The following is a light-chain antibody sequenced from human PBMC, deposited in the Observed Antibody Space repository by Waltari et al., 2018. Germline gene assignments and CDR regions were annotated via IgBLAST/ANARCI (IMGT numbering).Light chain of an antibody. CDR2: DAS. CDR1: QSVSTY. CDR3: QQRSNWPLT. Sequence: EIVLTQSPATLSLSPGERVTLSCRASQSVSTYFAWYQQKPGLAPRLLIYDASNRATGIPARFSGSGSETDFTLIISSLEPEDFAVYYCQQRSNWPLTFGGGTKVELK. J-gene: IGKJ4*01. V-gene: IGKV3-11*01.